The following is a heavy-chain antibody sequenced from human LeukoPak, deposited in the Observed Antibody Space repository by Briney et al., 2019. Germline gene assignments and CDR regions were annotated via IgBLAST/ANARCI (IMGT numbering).Heavy chain of an antibody. Sequence: ASVTVSCKASGYTFTSYGISWVRQAPGQGIEWIGWISAYNGNTNYAQKLQGRVTMTTDTYTSTAYMELRSLRSDDTAVYYCARDTVAFDYWGQGTLVTVSS. CDR3: ARDTVAFDY. CDR2: ISAYNGNT. V-gene: IGHV1-18*01. CDR1: GYTFTSYG. D-gene: IGHD4-23*01. J-gene: IGHJ4*02.